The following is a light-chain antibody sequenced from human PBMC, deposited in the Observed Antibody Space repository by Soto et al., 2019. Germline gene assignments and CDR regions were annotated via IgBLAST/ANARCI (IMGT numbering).Light chain of an antibody. Sequence: QSALTQPASVSGSPGQSITISCTGTSSDVGCYNYVSWYQQHPGKAPKLMIYDVSNRPSGVSNRFSGSKSGNTASLTISGLQAEDEADYYCSSYTSSSTLGVFGTGTQLTVL. J-gene: IGLJ1*01. CDR2: DVS. CDR3: SSYTSSSTLGV. V-gene: IGLV2-14*01. CDR1: SSDVGCYNY.